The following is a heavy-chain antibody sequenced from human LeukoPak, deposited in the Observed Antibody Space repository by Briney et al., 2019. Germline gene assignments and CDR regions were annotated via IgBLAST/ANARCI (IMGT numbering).Heavy chain of an antibody. D-gene: IGHD3-10*01. Sequence: PGGSLRLSCAASGFTFSSYAMSWVRQAPGKGLEWVSAISGSGGSTYYADSMKGRFTISRDNSKNTLYLQMNSLRAEDTAVYYCAKVAYYYGSGSYVDYWGQGTLVTVSS. V-gene: IGHV3-23*01. CDR1: GFTFSSYA. CDR2: ISGSGGST. CDR3: AKVAYYYGSGSYVDY. J-gene: IGHJ4*02.